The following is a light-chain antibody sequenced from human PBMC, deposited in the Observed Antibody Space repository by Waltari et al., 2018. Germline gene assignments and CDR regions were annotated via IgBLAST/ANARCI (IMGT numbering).Light chain of an antibody. V-gene: IGKV4-1*01. Sequence: DIVMTQSPDSLAVSLGERATINCKSSQNVLYRDNNKNYLTWYQQKPGQPPKPLFSWASIRESGVPDRLSASGSGTDFTLTISSLQAEDVAVYYCHQHYTTPWTFGQGTKVEIK. CDR1: QNVLYRDNNKNY. CDR2: WAS. CDR3: HQHYTTPWT. J-gene: IGKJ1*01.